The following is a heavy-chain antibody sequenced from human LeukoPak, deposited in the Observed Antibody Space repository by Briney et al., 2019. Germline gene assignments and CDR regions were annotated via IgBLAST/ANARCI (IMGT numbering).Heavy chain of an antibody. CDR1: GFTFSSYG. D-gene: IGHD3-22*01. V-gene: IGHV3-23*01. CDR2: ISGSGGST. J-gene: IGHJ4*02. Sequence: PGGSLRLSCAASGFTFSSYGMSWVRQAPGKGLEWVSAISGSGGSTYYADSVKGRFTISRDNSKNTLYLQMNSLRAEDTAVYYCAKDHLYYYDSSGIADYWGQGTLVTVSS. CDR3: AKDHLYYYDSSGIADY.